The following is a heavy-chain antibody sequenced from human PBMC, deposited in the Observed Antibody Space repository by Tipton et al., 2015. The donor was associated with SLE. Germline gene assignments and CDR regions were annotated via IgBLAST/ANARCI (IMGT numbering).Heavy chain of an antibody. J-gene: IGHJ6*03. Sequence: SLRLSCAASGFTFSSYWMHWVRQAPGTGLVWVSRINEDGSITSYEDSVKGRFTISRDNAKNTLYLQMNSLRAEDTAVYYCARSGCSSTSCYTRGGYYYYMDVWGKGTTVTVSS. V-gene: IGHV3-74*01. D-gene: IGHD2-2*02. CDR1: GFTFSSYW. CDR2: INEDGSIT. CDR3: ARSGCSSTSCYTRGGYYYYMDV.